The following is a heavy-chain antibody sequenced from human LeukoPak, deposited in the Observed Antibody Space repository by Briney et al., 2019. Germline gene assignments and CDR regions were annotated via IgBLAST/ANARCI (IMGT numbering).Heavy chain of an antibody. J-gene: IGHJ4*02. CDR2: INPNSGGT. CDR1: GYTFTGYY. CDR3: ARGGFDGDYRAGY. D-gene: IGHD4-17*01. Sequence: PSVKVSCKASGYTFTGYYMHWVRQAPGQGLEWMGWINPNSGGTNYAQKFQGRVTMTRDTSISTAYMELSRLRSDDTAVYYCARGGFDGDYRAGYWGQGTLVTVSS. V-gene: IGHV1-2*02.